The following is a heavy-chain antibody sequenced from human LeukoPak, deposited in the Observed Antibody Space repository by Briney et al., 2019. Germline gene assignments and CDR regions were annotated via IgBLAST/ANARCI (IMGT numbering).Heavy chain of an antibody. D-gene: IGHD2-15*01. J-gene: IGHJ5*02. CDR2: TYYRSTWYN. CDR3: ARRLSQFDSFHP. V-gene: IGHV6-1*01. Sequence: SQTLSLTCAISGDSVSSNSVTWNWIRQSPSRGLEWLGRTYYRSTWYNDYAVSVRGRITVNPDTSKKQFSLHLNSVTPEDTAVYYCARRLSQFDSFHPWGQGTLVTVSS. CDR1: GDSVSSNSVT.